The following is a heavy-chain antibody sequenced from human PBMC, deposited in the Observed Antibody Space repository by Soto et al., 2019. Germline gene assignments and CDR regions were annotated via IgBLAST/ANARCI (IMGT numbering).Heavy chain of an antibody. CDR3: GRDLGGDYAVGHYYYYYGMDV. J-gene: IGHJ6*02. D-gene: IGHD4-17*01. Sequence: ASVKVSCKASGYTLTSYAMHWVRQAPGQRLEWMGWINAGNGNTKYSQKFQGRVTITRDTSASTAYMELSSLRSEDTAVYYCGRDLGGDYAVGHYYYYYGMDVWGQGTTVTVPS. CDR1: GYTLTSYA. CDR2: INAGNGNT. V-gene: IGHV1-3*01.